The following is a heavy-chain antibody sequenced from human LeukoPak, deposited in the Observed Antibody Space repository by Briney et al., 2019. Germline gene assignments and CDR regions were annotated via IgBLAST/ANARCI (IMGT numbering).Heavy chain of an antibody. CDR1: GYTFTTYG. Sequence: GASVKVSCKTSGYTFTTYGISWVRQAPGQGLEWMGWINPNSGGTNYAQKFQGRVTMTRDTSISTAYMELSRLRSDDTAVYYCARDDYGGNSREFGDYWGQGTLVTVSS. CDR2: INPNSGGT. CDR3: ARDDYGGNSREFGDY. V-gene: IGHV1-2*02. J-gene: IGHJ4*02. D-gene: IGHD4-23*01.